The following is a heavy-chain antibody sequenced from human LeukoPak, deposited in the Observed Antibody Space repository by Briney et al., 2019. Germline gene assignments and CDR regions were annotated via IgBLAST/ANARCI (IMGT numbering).Heavy chain of an antibody. CDR2: IYHSGST. CDR3: ARLEGIAAAGSGFDY. CDR1: GGSISSSNW. Sequence: SGTLSLTCAVSGGSISSSNWWSWVRQPPGKGLEWIGEIYHSGSTNYNPSLKSRVTISVDKSKNQFSLRLSSVTAADTAVYYCARLEGIAAAGSGFDYWGQGTLVTVSS. D-gene: IGHD6-13*01. J-gene: IGHJ4*02. V-gene: IGHV4-4*02.